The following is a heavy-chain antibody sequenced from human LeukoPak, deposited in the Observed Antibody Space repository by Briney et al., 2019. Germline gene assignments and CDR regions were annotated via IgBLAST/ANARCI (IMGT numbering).Heavy chain of an antibody. J-gene: IGHJ5*02. CDR1: GFTFSSYA. CDR2: ISSDGDST. Sequence: GGALRLSCSVSGFTFSSYALHWVRQAPAKGLEYVSAISSDGDSTYNADSVKGRFTISRDNSKNTLYLQMSSLRTEDTAVYYCVRSSASSGPNCFDPWGQGTLVTVSS. D-gene: IGHD3-10*01. CDR3: VRSSASSGPNCFDP. V-gene: IGHV3-64D*09.